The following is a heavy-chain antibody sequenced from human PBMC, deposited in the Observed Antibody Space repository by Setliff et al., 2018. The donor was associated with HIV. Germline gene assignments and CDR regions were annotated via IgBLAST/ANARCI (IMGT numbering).Heavy chain of an antibody. D-gene: IGHD3-22*01. J-gene: IGHJ4*02. V-gene: IGHV3-23*01. CDR1: GFTFSNYG. CDR3: AKDRGYLTANFDY. Sequence: PGGSLRLSCAASGFTFSNYGMSWVRQAPGKGLQWVSVISGSGSSTYHADSVKGRFTISRDNSKNTLSLQMNSLTVEDTAVYYCAKDRGYLTANFDYWGQGTLVTVS. CDR2: ISGSGSST.